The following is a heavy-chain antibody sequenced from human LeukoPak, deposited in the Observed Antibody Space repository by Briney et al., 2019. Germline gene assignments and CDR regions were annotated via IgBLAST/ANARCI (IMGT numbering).Heavy chain of an antibody. CDR2: IYYSGST. V-gene: IGHV4-39*01. CDR1: GGSISSSSYY. J-gene: IGHJ5*02. D-gene: IGHD2-15*01. Sequence: SETLSLTCTVSGGSISSSSYYWGWIRQPPGKGLEWIGSIYYSGSTYYNPSLKSRVTISVDTSKNQFSLKLSSVTAADTAVYYCASHLLYCSGGSCYDNWFDPWGQGTLVTVSS. CDR3: ASHLLYCSGGSCYDNWFDP.